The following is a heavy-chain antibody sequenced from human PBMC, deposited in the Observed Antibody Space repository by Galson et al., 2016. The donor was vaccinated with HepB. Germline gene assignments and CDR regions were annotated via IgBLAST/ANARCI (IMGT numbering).Heavy chain of an antibody. CDR1: GFTFRNYA. Sequence: SLRLSCAASGFTFRNYALSWVRRAPRKGLEWVSHIDGPTPNTHYADPVRGRFPIYRDNSRDTLYLQMDSLTAEDSAIYYCTTWLSHHFDYWGQGTRVTVSS. V-gene: IGHV3-23*01. J-gene: IGHJ4*02. CDR3: TTWLSHHFDY. CDR2: IDGPTPNT. D-gene: IGHD6-19*01.